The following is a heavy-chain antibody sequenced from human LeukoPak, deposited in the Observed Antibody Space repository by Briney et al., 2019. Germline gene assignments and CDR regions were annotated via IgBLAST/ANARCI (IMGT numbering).Heavy chain of an antibody. D-gene: IGHD3-22*01. CDR2: ISWNSGSI. V-gene: IGHV3-9*03. CDR1: GFTFDDYA. J-gene: IGHJ4*02. CDR3: AKGEHYYDSSGYWNYFDY. Sequence: GGSLSLSCAASGFTFDDYAMHWVRQAPGKGLEWVSGISWNSGSIGYADSVKGRFTISRDNAKNSLYLQMNSLRAEDMALYYCAKGEHYYDSSGYWNYFDYWGQGTLVTVSS.